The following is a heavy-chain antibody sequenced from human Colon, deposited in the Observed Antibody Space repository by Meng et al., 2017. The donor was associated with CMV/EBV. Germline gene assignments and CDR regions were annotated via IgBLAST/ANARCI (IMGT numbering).Heavy chain of an antibody. CDR3: ARDDRSYGVDD. J-gene: IGHJ4*02. Sequence: SCKTSGYPGTSYYMHWLRQAPGQGLEWMGRIDSSNGGTNYAQKFQDRVTMTRDTSISTTYMEVSRLTSDDTAVYYCARDDRSYGVDDWGQGTLVTVSS. CDR2: IDSSNGGT. D-gene: IGHD3-10*01. CDR1: GYPGTSYY. V-gene: IGHV1-2*06.